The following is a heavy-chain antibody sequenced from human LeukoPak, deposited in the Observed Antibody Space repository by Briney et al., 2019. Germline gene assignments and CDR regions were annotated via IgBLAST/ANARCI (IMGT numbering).Heavy chain of an antibody. D-gene: IGHD1-26*01. CDR3: AREFRGTYSSPFDY. CDR2: IYYGGTT. CDR1: GGAISSSVYY. J-gene: IGHJ4*02. Sequence: SQTLSLTCIVSGGAISSSVYYWGWGRQPPGEGRECGGGIYYGGTTYYNPSLKSRVTISVDTSSNQFSPRLPSLTPADTAVYYCAREFRGTYSSPFDYWGQGTLVTVSS. V-gene: IGHV4-39*07.